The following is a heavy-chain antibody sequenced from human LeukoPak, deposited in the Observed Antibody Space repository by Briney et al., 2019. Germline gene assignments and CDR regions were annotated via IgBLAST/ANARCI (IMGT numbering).Heavy chain of an antibody. D-gene: IGHD6-13*01. CDR2: IKHDGSEK. CDR3: AKDQTMVAAAATYYFDY. CDR1: GFTFSSYW. J-gene: IGHJ4*02. V-gene: IGHV3-7*01. Sequence: GGSLRLSCAASGFTFSSYWMSWVRQAPEKGLEWVANIKHDGSEKYYVDSVKGRFTVSRDNAKNSLYLQMNSLRVEDTAVYYCAKDQTMVAAAATYYFDYWGQGTLVTVSS.